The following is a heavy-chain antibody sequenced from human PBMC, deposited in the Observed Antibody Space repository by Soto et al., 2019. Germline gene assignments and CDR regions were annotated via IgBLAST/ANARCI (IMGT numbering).Heavy chain of an antibody. V-gene: IGHV4-4*02. D-gene: IGHD1-1*01. Sequence: LSLTCGVSGGSLSTPVWWTWVRLTPGKGLEWIGEVFHSGSVNYNPSLQSRVTISVDKSTNHFSLRLTSVTAADTAVYYCARKAWTRLDYWGQGALVTVSS. J-gene: IGHJ4*02. CDR2: VFHSGSV. CDR1: GGSLSTPVW. CDR3: ARKAWTRLDY.